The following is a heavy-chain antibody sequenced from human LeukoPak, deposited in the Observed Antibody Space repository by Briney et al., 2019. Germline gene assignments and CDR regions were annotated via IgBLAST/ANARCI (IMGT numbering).Heavy chain of an antibody. Sequence: GGSLRLSCAASGFTFDDYGMSWVRQAPGKGLEWVSGINWNGGSTGYADSVKGRFTISRDNAKNSLYLQMTSLRAEDTAVYYCARYSGYLRLGYCSGGSSLGCWFDPWGQGTLVTVSS. CDR3: ARYSGYLRLGYCSGGSSLGCWFDP. CDR2: INWNGGST. J-gene: IGHJ5*02. V-gene: IGHV3-20*04. D-gene: IGHD2-15*01. CDR1: GFTFDDYG.